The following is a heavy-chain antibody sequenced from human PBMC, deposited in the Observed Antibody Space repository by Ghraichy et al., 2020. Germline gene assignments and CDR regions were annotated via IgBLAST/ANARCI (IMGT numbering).Heavy chain of an antibody. D-gene: IGHD5-24*01. CDR2: ISSPSTTI. CDR1: GLGLSSYT. J-gene: IGHJ4*02. V-gene: IGHV3-48*02. CDR3: ASGSTGNYNYYFDY. Sequence: GESLRLSCAASGLGLSSYTMNWVRQAPGKGLEWVSYISSPSTTIYYADSVKGRFTISRDNAKNSLYLQMNSLRDEDTAVYYCASGSTGNYNYYFDYWGQGTLVTVSS.